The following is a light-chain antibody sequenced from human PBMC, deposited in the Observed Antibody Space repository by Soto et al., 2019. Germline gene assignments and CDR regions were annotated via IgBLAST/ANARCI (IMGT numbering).Light chain of an antibody. Sequence: EIVLTQSPATLSLSPGERATLPCGAIKSFSSTNLAWYQQKPGLAPRLLIYDASSRATGIPDRFSGSGSGTDFTLTISRLEPEDFAVYYCQQYGSSPPITFGQGTRLEIK. J-gene: IGKJ5*01. V-gene: IGKV3D-20*01. CDR3: QQYGSSPPIT. CDR1: KSFSSTN. CDR2: DAS.